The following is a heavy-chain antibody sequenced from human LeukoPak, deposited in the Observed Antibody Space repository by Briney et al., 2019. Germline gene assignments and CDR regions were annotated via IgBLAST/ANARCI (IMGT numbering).Heavy chain of an antibody. CDR1: GGSFSGYY. CDR3: ARDCGRAYCGVA. J-gene: IGHJ5*02. D-gene: IGHD2-21*01. CDR2: IYYSGST. V-gene: IGHV4-31*11. Sequence: PSETLSLTCAVYGGSFSGYYWSWIRQHPGKGLEWIGYIYYSGSTYYNPSLKSRVTISVDTSKNQFSLKLSSVTAADTAVYYCARDCGRAYCGVAWGQGTLVTVSS.